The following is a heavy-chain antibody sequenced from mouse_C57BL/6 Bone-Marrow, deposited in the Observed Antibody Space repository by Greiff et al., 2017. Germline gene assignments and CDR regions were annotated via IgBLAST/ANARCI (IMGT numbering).Heavy chain of an antibody. CDR3: AIYDGYLSYAMDY. Sequence: VQLQQPGAELVKPGASVKLSCKASGYTFTSYWMHWVKQRPGQGLEWIGMIHPNSGSTNYNEKFKSKATLTVDKSSSTAYMQLSSLTSEDSAVYYCAIYDGYLSYAMDYWGQGTSVTVSS. CDR1: GYTFTSYW. J-gene: IGHJ4*01. V-gene: IGHV1-64*01. CDR2: IHPNSGST. D-gene: IGHD2-3*01.